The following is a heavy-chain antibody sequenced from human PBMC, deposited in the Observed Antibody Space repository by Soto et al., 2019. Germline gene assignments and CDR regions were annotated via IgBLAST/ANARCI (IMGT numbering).Heavy chain of an antibody. J-gene: IGHJ4*02. D-gene: IGHD1-26*01. CDR1: GFTFSSYA. CDR3: ARSPYYSGSYDY. V-gene: IGHV3-30-3*01. Sequence: QVQLVESGEGVVQPGRSLRLSCAASGFTFSSYAMHWVRQAPGKGLEWVAVISYDGSNKYYADSVKGRFTISRDNSKNTLYLQMNSLRAEDTAVYYCARSPYYSGSYDYWGQGTLVTVSS. CDR2: ISYDGSNK.